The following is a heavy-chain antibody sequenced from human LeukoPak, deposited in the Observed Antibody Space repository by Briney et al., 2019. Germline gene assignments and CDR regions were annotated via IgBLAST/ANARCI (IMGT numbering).Heavy chain of an antibody. CDR1: GGIFSDYA. V-gene: IGHV1-2*02. CDR3: ARGGKLMISMVRGVLASRDGLDI. J-gene: IGHJ3*02. D-gene: IGHD3-10*01. Sequence: ASVKVSCKASGGIFSDYALNWVRQAPGQGLEWMGWINPNSGGTKYEQKFQGRVTMTRDTSISTAYMELSRLRFDDTAMYYCARGGKLMISMVRGVLASRDGLDIWGRGTMVTVSS. CDR2: INPNSGGT.